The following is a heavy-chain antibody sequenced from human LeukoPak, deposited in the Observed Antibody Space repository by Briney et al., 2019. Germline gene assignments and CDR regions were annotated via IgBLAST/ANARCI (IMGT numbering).Heavy chain of an antibody. CDR1: NESFNGYY. CDR2: IDYSGRP. J-gene: IGHJ5*02. Sequence: SETLSLTCSAYNESFNGYYRSWIRQSPGKGLEWIGRIDYSGRPNYNPSLQSRVTISVDTSRNHLSLKLTSVTAADTAFYYCARGADYWPDSWGRGTLVTVSS. D-gene: IGHD4-11*01. V-gene: IGHV4-34*01. CDR3: ARGADYWPDS.